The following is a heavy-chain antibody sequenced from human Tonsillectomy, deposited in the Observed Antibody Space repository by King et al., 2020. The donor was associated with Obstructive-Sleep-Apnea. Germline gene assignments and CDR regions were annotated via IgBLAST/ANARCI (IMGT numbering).Heavy chain of an antibody. CDR1: GFSLSNARMG. CDR3: ARTCTYSSGWVPTYYFDY. Sequence: VTLKESGPVLVKPTETLTLTCTVSGFSLSNARMGVSWIRQPPGKALEWLAHIFSNDEKSYSTSLKSRLTISKDTSKSQVVLTMTNMDPVDTATYYCARTCTYSSGWVPTYYFDYWGQGTLVTVSS. D-gene: IGHD6-19*01. J-gene: IGHJ4*02. V-gene: IGHV2-26*01. CDR2: IFSNDEK.